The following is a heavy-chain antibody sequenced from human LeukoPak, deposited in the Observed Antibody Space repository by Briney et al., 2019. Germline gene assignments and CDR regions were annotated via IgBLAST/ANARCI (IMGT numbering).Heavy chain of an antibody. CDR1: GYTFTGYY. CDR3: ARGHCTNAVCRTFDY. J-gene: IGHJ4*02. D-gene: IGHD2-8*01. V-gene: IGHV1-2*02. CDR2: INADNGGT. Sequence: PKASVKVSCKASGYTFTGYYIHWVRQAPGQGPEWMGWINADNGGTRYAEKFQGRVTMTRDTSISTAYMELSRLTSDDTALYYCARGHCTNAVCRTFDYWGQGTLVTVSS.